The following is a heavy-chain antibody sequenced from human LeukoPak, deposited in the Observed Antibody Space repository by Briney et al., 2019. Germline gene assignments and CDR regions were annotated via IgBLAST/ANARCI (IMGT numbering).Heavy chain of an antibody. CDR1: GGSISSYY. D-gene: IGHD3-22*01. Sequence: SETLSLTCTVSGGSISSYYWSWIRQPAGKGREWIGRIYTSGSTNYNPSLKSRVTISVDTSKNQFSLNLSSVTAADTALYYCARHYDNAGYYFDYWGQGTLVTVS. CDR3: ARHYDNAGYYFDY. CDR2: IYTSGST. V-gene: IGHV4-4*07. J-gene: IGHJ4*02.